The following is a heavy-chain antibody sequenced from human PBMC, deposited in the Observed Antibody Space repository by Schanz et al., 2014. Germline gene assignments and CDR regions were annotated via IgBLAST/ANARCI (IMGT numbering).Heavy chain of an antibody. CDR2: ITYNGGTI. D-gene: IGHD6-25*01. V-gene: IGHV3-48*01. CDR3: AKVRYSSGWRGDYFDE. Sequence: EVQLLESGGGLVQPGGSLRLSCAASGITFSSHSFNWVRQAPGKGLEWISYITYNGGTIYYADSVKGRFTISRDNSKNTLYLQMNSLRAEDTAVYYCAKVRYSSGWRGDYFDEWGQGTLVTVAS. CDR1: GITFSSHS. J-gene: IGHJ4*02.